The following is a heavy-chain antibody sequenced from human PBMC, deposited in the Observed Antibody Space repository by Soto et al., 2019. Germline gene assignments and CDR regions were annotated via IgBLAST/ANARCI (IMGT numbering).Heavy chain of an antibody. CDR1: GLTISGKKY. V-gene: IGHV3-53*01. J-gene: IGHJ3*01. D-gene: IGHD1-1*01. CDR3: ATWHEREHAYDV. Sequence: DVQLVESGGGLIQPGESLRLSCAAFGLTISGKKYVAWVRQAPGKGLGGVLALYAVDGSFYPDPLKGRFTTSSDSSKTTVYLQMNDLRPDDTAVYYCATWHEREHAYDVWGQGTTVTVSS. CDR2: LYAVDGS.